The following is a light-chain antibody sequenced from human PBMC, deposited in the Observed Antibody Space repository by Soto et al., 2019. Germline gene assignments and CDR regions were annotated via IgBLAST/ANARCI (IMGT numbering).Light chain of an antibody. J-gene: IGKJ1*01. CDR1: QSVSSSY. CDR3: QQYGSSSWT. V-gene: IGKV3-20*01. Sequence: EIVLTQSPGTLSLSPGEGATLSCRASQSVSSSYLVWYQQKHGQAPRLLIYGASSRATGIPDRFSGSGSGTDGTLTMSRLEPEEFAVYYCQQYGSSSWTFGQGTKVEIK. CDR2: GAS.